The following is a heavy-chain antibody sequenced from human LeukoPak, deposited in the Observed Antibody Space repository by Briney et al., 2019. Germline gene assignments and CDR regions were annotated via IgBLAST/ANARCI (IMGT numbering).Heavy chain of an antibody. J-gene: IGHJ4*02. Sequence: GGSLRLSCAASGFTFSRYSMNWVRQAPGKGLEWVSSISGSSSYIYYADSVKGRLTISRDNAKNSLYLQMNSLRAEDTAVYYCTRATRGGYDGYFDYWGQGTLVTVSS. CDR2: ISGSSSYI. V-gene: IGHV3-21*01. CDR1: GFTFSRYS. D-gene: IGHD5-12*01. CDR3: TRATRGGYDGYFDY.